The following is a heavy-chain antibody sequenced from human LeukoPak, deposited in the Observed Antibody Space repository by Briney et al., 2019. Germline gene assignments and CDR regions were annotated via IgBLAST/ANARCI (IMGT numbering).Heavy chain of an antibody. CDR1: GLTFSSHV. CDR3: SKKAVAGD. D-gene: IGHD6-19*01. J-gene: IGHJ4*02. Sequence: PGESLRLSCAASGLTFSSHVMNWVRQAPRKGLEWVSTISSTGDSTYYADSVKGRFTISRDNSKNTLYLQMNSLRAEDTAVYYCSKKAVAGDWGQGTLVTVSS. CDR2: ISSTGDST. V-gene: IGHV3-23*01.